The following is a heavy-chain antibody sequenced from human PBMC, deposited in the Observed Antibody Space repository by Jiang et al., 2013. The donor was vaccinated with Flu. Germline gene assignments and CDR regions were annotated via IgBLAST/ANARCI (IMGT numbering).Heavy chain of an antibody. CDR2: IYHIGTT. Sequence: PPGKGLEWIGEIYHIGTTRYNPSLKSRVTISVDKSKNQVSLQLSSLTAADTAVYFCARGSGGDYVGYYFDYWGQGTLVTVS. J-gene: IGHJ4*02. D-gene: IGHD2-21*02. CDR3: ARGSGGDYVGYYFDY. V-gene: IGHV4-4*01.